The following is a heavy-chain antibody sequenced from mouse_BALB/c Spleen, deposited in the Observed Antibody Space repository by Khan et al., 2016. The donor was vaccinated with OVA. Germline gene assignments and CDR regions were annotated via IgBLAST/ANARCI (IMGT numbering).Heavy chain of an antibody. CDR3: ARAYYRYDGYYAMDY. D-gene: IGHD2-14*01. J-gene: IGHJ4*01. Sequence: QVQLKESGPGLVAPSQSLSFTCTVSGFSLSRYNIHWVRQPPGKGLEWLGMIWGGGGTDYNSTLKSRLSISKDNSTSHVFLKMNSLQTEDTAMYDSARAYYRYDGYYAMDYWGQGTSVTVSS. V-gene: IGHV2-6-4*01. CDR2: IWGGGGT. CDR1: GFSLSRYN.